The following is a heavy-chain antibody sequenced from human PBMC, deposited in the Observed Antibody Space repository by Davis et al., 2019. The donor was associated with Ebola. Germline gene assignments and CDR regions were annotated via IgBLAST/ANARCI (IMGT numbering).Heavy chain of an antibody. J-gene: IGHJ4*02. CDR1: GFTFSSYW. CDR2: INPDGSFT. V-gene: IGHV3-74*01. D-gene: IGHD1-14*01. CDR3: ARYKRLDY. Sequence: PGGSLRLSYAASGFTFSSYWMHWVRQAPGKGLVWVSRINPDGSFTDYADSVKGRFSISRDSTSNTLYLQMNGLRAEDTAVYYCARYKRLDYWGQGTLVTVSS.